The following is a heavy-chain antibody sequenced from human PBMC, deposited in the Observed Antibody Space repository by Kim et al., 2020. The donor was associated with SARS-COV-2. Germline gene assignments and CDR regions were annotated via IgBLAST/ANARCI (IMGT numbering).Heavy chain of an antibody. CDR2: PILGIA. V-gene: IGHV1-69*04. J-gene: IGHJ4*02. CDR3: ARVGDH. D-gene: IGHD3-16*01. Sequence: PILGIANYAQKFRGGVTITADKSTSAAYMELSSLRSEDTAVYYCARVGDHWGQGTLVTVSS.